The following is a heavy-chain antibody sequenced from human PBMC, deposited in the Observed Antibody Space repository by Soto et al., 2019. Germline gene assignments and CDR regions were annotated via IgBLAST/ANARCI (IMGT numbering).Heavy chain of an antibody. D-gene: IGHD6-6*01. CDR3: ARELGFIAAASNYYGMDV. CDR1: GGSISISDYY. J-gene: IGHJ6*02. CDR2: ISYSGT. V-gene: IGHV4-39*02. Sequence: SETLSLTCTVSGGSISISDYYWVWIRQHTGKGMEWIGSISYSGTYYKPSLKSRVTITVDTSKRQFSLRLSSVTAADTALYYCARELGFIAAASNYYGMDVWGQGTTVTVSS.